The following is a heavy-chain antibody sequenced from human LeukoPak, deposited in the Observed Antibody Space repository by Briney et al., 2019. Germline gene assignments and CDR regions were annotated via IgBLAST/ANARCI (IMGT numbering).Heavy chain of an antibody. CDR2: ITYNGDIK. CDR1: GFTFRNYA. CDR3: ARDAQSGADSDFDY. V-gene: IGHV3-30-3*01. D-gene: IGHD1-26*01. J-gene: IGHJ4*02. Sequence: GGSLRLSCAASGFTFRNYAIHWVRQAPGEGLEWVAIITYNGDIKYYADSVKGRFTISRDNSQNTVFLQMNSLRPEDTAVYYCARDAQSGADSDFDYWGQGTLVTVSS.